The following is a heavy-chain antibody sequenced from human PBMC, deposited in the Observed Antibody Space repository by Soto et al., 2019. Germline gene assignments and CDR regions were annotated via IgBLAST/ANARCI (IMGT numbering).Heavy chain of an antibody. CDR3: VASVSGWWGSFDY. J-gene: IGHJ4*02. V-gene: IGHV3-30-3*01. CDR1: GFTFSSYS. D-gene: IGHD2-21*01. CDR2: ISYDGSNK. Sequence: GGSLRLSCAASGFTFSSYSMHWVRQAPGKGLEWVAVISYDGSNKYYADSVRGRFTISRDNAKNSVYLQMNSLRAEDTAVYYCVASVSGWWGSFDYWGRGTLVTVSS.